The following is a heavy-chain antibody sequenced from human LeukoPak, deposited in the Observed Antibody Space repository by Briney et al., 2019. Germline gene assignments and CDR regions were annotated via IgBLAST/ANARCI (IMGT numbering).Heavy chain of an antibody. CDR2: INHGGRT. CDR1: GGSFSTHY. Sequence: PSETLSLTCAVYGGSFSTHYWSWIRQSPGKGLEWIGEINHGGRTKYNPSLKSRVTISIDTSKNQFSLKLHSVTAADTAVYYCARFGGCSDGICFYYFHYWGQGTLVTVSS. D-gene: IGHD2-15*01. V-gene: IGHV4-34*01. J-gene: IGHJ4*02. CDR3: ARFGGCSDGICFYYFHY.